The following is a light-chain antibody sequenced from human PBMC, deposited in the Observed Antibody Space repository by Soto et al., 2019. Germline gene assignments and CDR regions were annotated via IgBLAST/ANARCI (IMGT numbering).Light chain of an antibody. V-gene: IGKV3-15*01. J-gene: IGKJ1*01. CDR2: GAS. Sequence: EIVMTQSPATLSVSPGERATLSCRASQSVSSNLAWYQQKPGQAPRLLIYGASTRATGIPARFSGSGSGTEFTLTISSLPSEDFAVYYCQQYNNWWTFGQGPKVEIK. CDR1: QSVSSN. CDR3: QQYNNWWT.